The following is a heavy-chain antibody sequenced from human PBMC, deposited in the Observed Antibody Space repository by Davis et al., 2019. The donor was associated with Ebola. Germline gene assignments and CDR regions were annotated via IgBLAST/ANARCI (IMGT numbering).Heavy chain of an antibody. Sequence: GESLKISCAASGFTVSSNYMSWVRQAPGKGLEWVSVIYSGGSTYYADSVKGRFTISRHNSKNTLYLQMNSLRAEDTALYYCAKATVPTGWFDPWGQGTLVTVSS. CDR2: IYSGGST. J-gene: IGHJ5*02. D-gene: IGHD1-1*01. CDR3: AKATVPTGWFDP. V-gene: IGHV3-53*04. CDR1: GFTVSSNY.